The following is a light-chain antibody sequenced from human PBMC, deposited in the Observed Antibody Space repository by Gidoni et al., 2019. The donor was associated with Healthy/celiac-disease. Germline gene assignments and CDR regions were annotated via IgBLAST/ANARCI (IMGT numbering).Light chain of an antibody. J-gene: IGKJ4*01. V-gene: IGKV3-20*01. CDR3: QQYGSSPALT. CDR2: GAY. Sequence: EIVLTHSPGTLSLSPGERATISCRASQSVSSSYLAWYQQKPGQAPRLLIYGAYSRATGIPDRFSGSGSGTDFTLTISRLEPEDFAVYYCQQYGSSPALTFGGGTKVEIK. CDR1: QSVSSSY.